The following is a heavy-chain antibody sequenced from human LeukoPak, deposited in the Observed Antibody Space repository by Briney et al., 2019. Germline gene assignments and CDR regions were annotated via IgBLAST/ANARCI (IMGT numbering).Heavy chain of an antibody. CDR2: ISSSSSYI. J-gene: IGHJ6*02. D-gene: IGHD6-13*01. Sequence: PGGSLRLSCAASGFTFSSYSMNWVRQAPGKGLGWVSSISSSSSYIYYADSVKGRFTISRDNAKNSLYLQMNSLRAEDTAVYYCAKDQYYGGSSWFYYYYGMDVWGQGTTVTVSS. CDR1: GFTFSSYS. V-gene: IGHV3-21*01. CDR3: AKDQYYGGSSWFYYYYGMDV.